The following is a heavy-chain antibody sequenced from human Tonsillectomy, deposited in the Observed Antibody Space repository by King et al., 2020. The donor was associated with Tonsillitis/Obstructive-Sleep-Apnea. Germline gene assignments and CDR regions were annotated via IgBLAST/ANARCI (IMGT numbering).Heavy chain of an antibody. Sequence: VQLVESGGGLVQPGGSLRLSCAASGFTFSAYAMTWVRQAPGKGREWVSTIRGGGVRTFYADSVKGRCTISRDNSKNTLFLQMNTLRPEDTALYYCARLGISAAGTNYFDYWGQGTLVTVSS. J-gene: IGHJ4*02. CDR2: IRGGGVRT. V-gene: IGHV3-23*04. D-gene: IGHD6-13*01. CDR3: ARLGISAAGTNYFDY. CDR1: GFTFSAYA.